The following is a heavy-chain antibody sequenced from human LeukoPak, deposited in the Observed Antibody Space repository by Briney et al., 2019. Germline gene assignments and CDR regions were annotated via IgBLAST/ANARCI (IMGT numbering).Heavy chain of an antibody. CDR3: ASSGYYYHLDY. Sequence: ASVKVSCKASGDIFNSFTISWVRRAPGQGLEGMGGIIPIFGVTNYAQKFQGRVTITADKSTSTVYMELSRLRSDDTAVYYCASSGYYYHLDYWGQGTLVTVSS. CDR2: IIPIFGVT. J-gene: IGHJ4*02. D-gene: IGHD3-22*01. V-gene: IGHV1-69*10. CDR1: GDIFNSFT.